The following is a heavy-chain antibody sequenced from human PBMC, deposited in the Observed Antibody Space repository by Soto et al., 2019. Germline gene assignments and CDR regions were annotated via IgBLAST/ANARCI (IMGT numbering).Heavy chain of an antibody. CDR2: IFFTGSA. V-gene: IGHV4-61*01. J-gene: IGHJ6*02. CDR3: ARDGHGMDV. CDR1: GGSVSTGSYD. Sequence: SETLSLTCTVSGGSVSTGSYDWSWIRQPPGKGLEWIGKIFFTGSAHYNPSLRNRVTMSVDTSKDQFSLTLTSVTAADTAVYYCARDGHGMDVWGQGTTVTVSS.